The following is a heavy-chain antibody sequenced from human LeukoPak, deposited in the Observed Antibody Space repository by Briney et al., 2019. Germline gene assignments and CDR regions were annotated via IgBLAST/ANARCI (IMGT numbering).Heavy chain of an antibody. V-gene: IGHV3-9*01. CDR1: GFTFDDYA. Sequence: GGPLRLSCAASGFTFDDYAMHWVRQAPGKGLEWVSGISWNSGSIGYADSVKGRFTISRDNSKNTLYLQMNSLRAEDTAVYYCAKDGEWSSGYVDYWGQGTLVTVSS. J-gene: IGHJ4*02. CDR2: ISWNSGSI. CDR3: AKDGEWSSGYVDY. D-gene: IGHD6-19*01.